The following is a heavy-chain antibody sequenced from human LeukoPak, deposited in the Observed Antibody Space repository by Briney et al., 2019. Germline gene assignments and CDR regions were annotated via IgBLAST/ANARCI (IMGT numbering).Heavy chain of an antibody. CDR1: GYTFTGFY. CDR3: ARDGGEI. CDR2: VNPKNGDT. Sequence: GASVKVSCKASGYTFTGFYMRWLRQAPGQGLQWMGWVNPKNGDTTYAQKFQGRVTMTRDTSISAAYMELRSLRSDDTAVYYCARDGGEIWGQGTLVTVSS. V-gene: IGHV1-2*02. J-gene: IGHJ4*02. D-gene: IGHD5-24*01.